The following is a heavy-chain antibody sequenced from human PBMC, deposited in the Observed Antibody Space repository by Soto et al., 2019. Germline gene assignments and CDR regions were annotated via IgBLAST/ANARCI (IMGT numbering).Heavy chain of an antibody. CDR2: ISGSTTGI. Sequence: QVQLVESGGGLVKPGGSLRLSCAASGFTFSDYYMARIRQAPGRGLEWISYISGSTTGIYYADSVKGRFTISRDNDKTSLYLQMSSLRAEDPAVYYCARVGAVGIYYFDYWGQGTLVTVSS. CDR3: ARVGAVGIYYFDY. D-gene: IGHD6-13*01. CDR1: GFTFSDYY. V-gene: IGHV3-11*01. J-gene: IGHJ4*02.